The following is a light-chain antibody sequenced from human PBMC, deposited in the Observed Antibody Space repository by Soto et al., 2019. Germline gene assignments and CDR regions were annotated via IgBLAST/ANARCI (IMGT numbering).Light chain of an antibody. Sequence: EIVLTQSPATLSLSPGERATLSCRASQSISSYLAWYQQRPGQAPRLLISDASNRATGIPARFSGSGSGTDFSLTSSSLEPEYFAIYYCQQRSNWPRTFGQGTKLELK. J-gene: IGKJ2*01. CDR2: DAS. CDR1: QSISSY. CDR3: QQRSNWPRT. V-gene: IGKV3-11*01.